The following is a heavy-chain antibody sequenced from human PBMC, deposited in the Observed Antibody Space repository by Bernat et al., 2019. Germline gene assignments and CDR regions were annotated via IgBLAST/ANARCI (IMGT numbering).Heavy chain of an antibody. Sequence: QVQLVESGGGVVQPGRSLRLSCAASGFTFSRNVMHWVRQAPGKGLEWVAVISYDGSTKYYADSVKGRFTISRDNSKNTLYLQMNSLRPEDTAVYYCAKGRGWPLYFFDSWGQVTLVTVSS. CDR2: ISYDGSTK. J-gene: IGHJ4*02. V-gene: IGHV3-30*18. D-gene: IGHD6-19*01. CDR3: AKGRGWPLYFFDS. CDR1: GFTFSRNV.